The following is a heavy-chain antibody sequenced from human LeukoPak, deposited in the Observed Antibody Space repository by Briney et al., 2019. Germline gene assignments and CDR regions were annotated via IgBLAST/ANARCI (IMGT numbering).Heavy chain of an antibody. CDR2: IIPILGIA. Sequence: GASVKVSCKASGGTFSSYAISWVRQAPGQGLEWMGRIIPILGIANYAQKFQGRVTITTDESTSTAYMELSSLRSEDTAVYYCARVPRSGSFYFDYWGQGTLVTVSS. CDR1: GGTFSSYA. V-gene: IGHV1-69*04. CDR3: ARVPRSGSFYFDY. D-gene: IGHD1-26*01. J-gene: IGHJ4*02.